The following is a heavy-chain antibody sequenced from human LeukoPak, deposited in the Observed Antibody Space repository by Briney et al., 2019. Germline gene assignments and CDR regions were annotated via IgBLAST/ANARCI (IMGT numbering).Heavy chain of an antibody. J-gene: IGHJ4*02. Sequence: SETLSLTCAVYGGSFSGYYWSWIRQPPGKGLEWIGEINHSGSTNYNPSLKSRVTISVDTSKNQFSLKLSSVTAADTAVYYCAGSFQAAADTVFLDYWGQGTLVTVSS. CDR3: AGSFQAAADTVFLDY. D-gene: IGHD6-13*01. CDR1: GGSFSGYY. V-gene: IGHV4-34*01. CDR2: INHSGST.